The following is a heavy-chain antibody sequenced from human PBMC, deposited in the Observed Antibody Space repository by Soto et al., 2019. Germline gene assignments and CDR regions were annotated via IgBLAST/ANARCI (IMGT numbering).Heavy chain of an antibody. CDR2: IYYSGST. CDR3: ARGSVVVVPAYYFDY. D-gene: IGHD3-22*01. Sequence: SETLSLTCTVSGGSISSYYWSWIRQPPGKGLEWIGYIYYSGSTNYNPSLKSRVTISVDTSKNQFSLKLSSVTAADTAVYYCARGSVVVVPAYYFDYCGQGTLVTVSP. J-gene: IGHJ4*02. CDR1: GGSISSYY. V-gene: IGHV4-59*01.